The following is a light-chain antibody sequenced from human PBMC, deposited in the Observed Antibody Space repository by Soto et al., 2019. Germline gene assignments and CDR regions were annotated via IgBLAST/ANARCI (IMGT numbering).Light chain of an antibody. CDR3: QQYNSFTWT. V-gene: IGKV1-5*01. CDR1: QSNSSW. CDR2: DAS. J-gene: IGKJ1*01. Sequence: DIQMTQSPSTLSASVGDRVTITCRASQSNSSWLAWYQQKPGKAPKLLIYDASSLESGVPSKYSGSGSGTVFTLTISILQPDDFATYYCQQYNSFTWTFGQGTKVDIK.